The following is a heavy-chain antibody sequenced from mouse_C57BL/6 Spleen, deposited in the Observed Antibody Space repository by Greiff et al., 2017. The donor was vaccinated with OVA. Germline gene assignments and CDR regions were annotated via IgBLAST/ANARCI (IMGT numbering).Heavy chain of an antibody. V-gene: IGHV1-42*01. Sequence: VQLQQSGPELVKPGASVKISCKASGYSFTGYYMNWVKQSPEKSLEWIGEINPSTGGTTYNQKFKAKATLTVDKSSSTAYMQLKSLTSEDSAVYYCARRGGTGYAMDYWGQGTSVTVSS. CDR1: GYSFTGYY. D-gene: IGHD4-1*01. J-gene: IGHJ4*01. CDR2: INPSTGGT. CDR3: ARRGGTGYAMDY.